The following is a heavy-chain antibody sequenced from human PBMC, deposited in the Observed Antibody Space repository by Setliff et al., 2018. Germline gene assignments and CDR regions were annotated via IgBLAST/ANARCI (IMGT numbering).Heavy chain of an antibody. D-gene: IGHD3-22*01. V-gene: IGHV4-39*07. J-gene: IGHJ4*02. CDR2: IYQNGIT. CDR3: ARERLGTSGYYYFDY. Sequence: SETLSLTCSVSGASISTTYYYWDWIRQSPEKGLEWIGTIYQNGITYYNPSVKSRVTISVDKSKNQFSLSLRSVTAADTAVYYCARERLGTSGYYYFDYWGLGTLVTVSS. CDR1: GASISTTYYY.